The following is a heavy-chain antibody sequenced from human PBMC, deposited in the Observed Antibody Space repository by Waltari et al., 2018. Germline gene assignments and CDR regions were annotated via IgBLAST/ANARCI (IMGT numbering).Heavy chain of an antibody. CDR1: AFTFSSYA. V-gene: IGHV3-23*04. J-gene: IGHJ3*02. CDR2: ISGSGGST. Sequence: EVQLVESGGGLVQPGGSLSLSCAASAFTFSSYAIRLVCQAPGKGVEWVSAISGSGGSTYYADSVKGRFTISRDNSKNTLYLQMNSLRAEDTAVYYCATEISSSCAFDIWGQGTMVTVSS. D-gene: IGHD6-6*01. CDR3: ATEISSSCAFDI.